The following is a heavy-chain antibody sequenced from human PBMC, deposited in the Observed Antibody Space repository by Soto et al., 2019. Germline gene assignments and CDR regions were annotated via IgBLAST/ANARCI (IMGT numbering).Heavy chain of an antibody. D-gene: IGHD3-9*01. CDR3: ARGAVYHEYYDILTGYYTPRYYYYGMDV. CDR1: GYTFTGYY. V-gene: IGHV1-2*04. J-gene: IGHJ6*02. CDR2: INPNSGGT. Sequence: SVKVSCKASGYTFTGYYMHWVRQAPGQGLEWMGWINPNSGGTNYAQKFQGWVTMTRDTSISTAYMELSRLRSDDTAVYYCARGAVYHEYYDILTGYYTPRYYYYGMDVWGQGTTVTVSS.